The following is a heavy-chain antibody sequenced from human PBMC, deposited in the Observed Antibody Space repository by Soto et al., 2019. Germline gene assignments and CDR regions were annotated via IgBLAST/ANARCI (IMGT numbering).Heavy chain of an antibody. V-gene: IGHV3-7*03. Sequence: ESGGGLVQPGGSLRLSCAASGFTFSSYWMSWVHQAPGKGLEWVANIKQDGSEKYYVDSVKGRFTISRDNAKNSLYLQMNSLRAEDTAVYYCARDAQWEHRFNYGMDVWGQGTTVTISS. CDR1: GFTFSSYW. J-gene: IGHJ6*02. CDR2: IKQDGSEK. CDR3: ARDAQWEHRFNYGMDV. D-gene: IGHD1-26*01.